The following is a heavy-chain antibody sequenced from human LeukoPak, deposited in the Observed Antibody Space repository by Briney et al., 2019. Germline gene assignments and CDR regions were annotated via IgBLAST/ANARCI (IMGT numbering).Heavy chain of an antibody. Sequence: ASVRVSCKASGYTFTSYGVSWVRQAPGQGLEWMGWISTYNADTDYAQKFQGRVTMTTETSTSTAYMELRSLTSDDTAVYYCARDPGQYYDILTGYYTPYYFDYWGQGTLVTVSS. CDR1: GYTFTSYG. CDR2: ISTYNADT. D-gene: IGHD3-9*01. V-gene: IGHV1-18*01. CDR3: ARDPGQYYDILTGYYTPYYFDY. J-gene: IGHJ4*02.